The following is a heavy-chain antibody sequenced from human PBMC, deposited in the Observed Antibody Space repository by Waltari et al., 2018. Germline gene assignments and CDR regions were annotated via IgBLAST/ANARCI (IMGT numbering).Heavy chain of an antibody. CDR1: GFTVSSNY. V-gene: IGHV3-53*01. J-gene: IGHJ3*02. Sequence: EVQLVESGGGLIQPGGSLRLSCAASGFTVSSNYMSWVRQAPGTGVEWFSVMYGGGSTYYADSVKGRFTISRDNSKSTLYLQMSSLRAEDTAVYYCAREALPLTYCSGGSCYGAFDIWGQGTMVTVSS. D-gene: IGHD2-15*01. CDR3: AREALPLTYCSGGSCYGAFDI. CDR2: MYGGGST.